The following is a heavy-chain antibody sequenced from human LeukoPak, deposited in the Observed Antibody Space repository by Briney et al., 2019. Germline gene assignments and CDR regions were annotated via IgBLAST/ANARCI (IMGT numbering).Heavy chain of an antibody. CDR1: GFTFSSYS. D-gene: IGHD3-22*01. CDR3: ARMEDYYDSSGYEMGFDY. V-gene: IGHV3-21*01. Sequence: PGGSLRLSCAASGFTFSSYSVNWVRQAPGKGLEWVSSISSSSSYIYYADSVKGRFTISRDNAKNSLYLQMNSLRAEDTAVYYCARMEDYYDSSGYEMGFDYWGQGTLVTVSS. CDR2: ISSSSSYI. J-gene: IGHJ4*02.